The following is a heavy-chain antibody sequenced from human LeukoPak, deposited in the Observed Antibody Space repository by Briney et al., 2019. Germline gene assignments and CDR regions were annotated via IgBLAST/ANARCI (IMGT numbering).Heavy chain of an antibody. D-gene: IGHD3-22*01. CDR1: GYTFTSYG. J-gene: IGHJ4*02. CDR2: ISAYNGNT. Sequence: GASVKVSCKASGYTFTSYGISWVRQAPGQGFEWMGWISAYNGNTNYAQKLQGRVTMTTDTSTSTAYMELRSLRSDDTAVYYCARDRAGGYDSSGYYYVLYYFDYWGQGTLVTVSS. V-gene: IGHV1-18*01. CDR3: ARDRAGGYDSSGYYYVLYYFDY.